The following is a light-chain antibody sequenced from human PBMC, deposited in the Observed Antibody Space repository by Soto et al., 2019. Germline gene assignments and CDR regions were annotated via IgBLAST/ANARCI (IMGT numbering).Light chain of an antibody. CDR1: SSDVGGYNY. CDR2: EVS. CDR3: SSYTSSSTPYV. Sequence: SLPQPASVSGSPGQSITISCTGTSSDVGGYNYVSWYQQHPGKAPKLMIYEVSNRPSGVSNRFSGSKSGNTASLTISGLQAEDEADYYCSSYTSSSTPYVFGTGTKVTVL. J-gene: IGLJ1*01. V-gene: IGLV2-14*01.